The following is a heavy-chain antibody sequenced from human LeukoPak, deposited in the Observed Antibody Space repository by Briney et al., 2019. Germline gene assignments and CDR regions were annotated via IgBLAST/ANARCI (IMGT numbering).Heavy chain of an antibody. V-gene: IGHV1-46*01. Sequence: ASVKVSCKASEYTFTSYYMHWVRQAPGQGLEWMGIINPSGGSTSYAQKFQGRVTMTRDTSTSTVYMELSSLRSEDTAVYYCARGGNPHYYGSGSLKGYYYYYGMDVWGQGTTVTVSS. CDR3: ARGGNPHYYGSGSLKGYYYYYGMDV. CDR1: EYTFTSYY. D-gene: IGHD3-10*01. J-gene: IGHJ6*02. CDR2: INPSGGST.